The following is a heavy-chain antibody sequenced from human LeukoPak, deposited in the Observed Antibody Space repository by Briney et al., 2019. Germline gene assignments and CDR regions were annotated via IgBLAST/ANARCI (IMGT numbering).Heavy chain of an antibody. CDR3: ARESSIEYYYDSSGFLDAFDI. D-gene: IGHD3-22*01. CDR2: IHYTGSA. CDR1: GGSISSYY. J-gene: IGHJ3*02. V-gene: IGHV4-59*12. Sequence: SETLSLTCTVSGGSISSYYWSWIRQPPGKGLEWIGYIHYTGSANYSPSLQSRLTISVDTSKNQFSLKLSSVTAADTAVYYCARESSIEYYYDSSGFLDAFDIWGQGTMVTVSS.